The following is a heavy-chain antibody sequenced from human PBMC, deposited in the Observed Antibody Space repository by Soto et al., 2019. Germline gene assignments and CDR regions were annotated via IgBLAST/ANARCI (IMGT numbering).Heavy chain of an antibody. CDR1: GGSISSGGYY. CDR3: ARDKSTRHFDF. Sequence: SETLSLTCTVSGGSISSGGYYWSWIRQPPGKGLEWIGYIYYSGSTYYNPSLRSRVTISVDTSKNQFSLKLSSVTAADTAVYHCARDKSTRHFDFWGEGTLLTV. D-gene: IGHD2-2*01. CDR2: IYYSGST. V-gene: IGHV4-31*03. J-gene: IGHJ5*01.